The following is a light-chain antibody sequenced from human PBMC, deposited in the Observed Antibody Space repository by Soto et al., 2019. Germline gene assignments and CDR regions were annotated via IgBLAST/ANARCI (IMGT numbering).Light chain of an antibody. CDR2: AAS. V-gene: IGKV1-27*01. J-gene: IGKJ1*01. CDR1: QGIIDY. Sequence: DIQMTQSPSSLSASVGDTVTITCRASQGIIDYLAWYQQRPGKVPKLLIYAASTLQTGVPSRFSGSGAGTDFTIAISRLQPEDVATYYCQKYDSAPQTFGQGAQVEIK. CDR3: QKYDSAPQT.